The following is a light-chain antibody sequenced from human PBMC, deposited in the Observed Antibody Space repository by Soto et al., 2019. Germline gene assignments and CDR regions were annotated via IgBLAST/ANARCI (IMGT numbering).Light chain of an antibody. CDR1: SSDVGGYNY. Sequence: LTQPASVSGSPGQSIAISCTGTSSDVGGYNYVSWYQQHPGKAPKLMVYDVSNRPSGVSNRFSGSKSGNTASLTISGLQAEDEADYYCSSYTSSSTYVFGTGTKV. CDR3: SSYTSSSTYV. V-gene: IGLV2-14*01. J-gene: IGLJ1*01. CDR2: DVS.